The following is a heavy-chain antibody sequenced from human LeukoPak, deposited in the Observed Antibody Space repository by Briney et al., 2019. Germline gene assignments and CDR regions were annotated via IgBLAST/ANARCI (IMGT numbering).Heavy chain of an antibody. J-gene: IGHJ4*02. V-gene: IGHV3-23*01. Sequence: GGSLRLSCAASGFTFSNYAMNWVRQAPGKGLEWVSGLSDDGFKTYYADSVKGRFTISRDNSQSTLYLLMNSLRAEDTAVYYCARDKSVAGHYFDHWGQGTLVTVSS. CDR3: ARDKSVAGHYFDH. CDR1: GFTFSNYA. D-gene: IGHD6-19*01. CDR2: LSDDGFKT.